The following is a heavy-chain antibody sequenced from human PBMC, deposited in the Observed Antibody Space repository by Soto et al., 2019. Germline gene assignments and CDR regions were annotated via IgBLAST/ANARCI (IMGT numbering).Heavy chain of an antibody. Sequence: GGSLRLSCAASGFTVSSNYMSWVRQAPGKGLEWVSVIYSGGSTYYADSVKGRFTISRHNSKNTLYLQMNSLRAEDTAVYYCARGLGWLRPLPYYYMDVWGKGTTVTVSS. CDR3: ARGLGWLRPLPYYYMDV. D-gene: IGHD5-12*01. CDR2: IYSGGST. V-gene: IGHV3-53*04. J-gene: IGHJ6*03. CDR1: GFTVSSNY.